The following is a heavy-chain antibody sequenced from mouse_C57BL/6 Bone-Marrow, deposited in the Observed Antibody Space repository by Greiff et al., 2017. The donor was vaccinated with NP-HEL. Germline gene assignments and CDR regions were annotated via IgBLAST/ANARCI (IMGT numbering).Heavy chain of an antibody. D-gene: IGHD1-1*01. CDR3: ARDSYYYGSPYWYFDV. V-gene: IGHV5-4*01. CDR1: GFTFSSYA. J-gene: IGHJ1*03. CDR2: ISDGGSYT. Sequence: DVQLVESGGGLVKPGGSLKLSCAASGFTFSSYAMSWVRQTPEKRLEWVATISDGGSYTYYPDNVKGRFTISRDNAKNNLYLQMSHLKSEDTAMYYCARDSYYYGSPYWYFDVWGTGTTVTVSS.